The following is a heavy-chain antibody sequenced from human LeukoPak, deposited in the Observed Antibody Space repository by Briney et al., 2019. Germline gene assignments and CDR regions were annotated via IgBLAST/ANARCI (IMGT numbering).Heavy chain of an antibody. V-gene: IGHV1-18*01. CDR2: ISAYNGNT. CDR1: GYTFISYG. J-gene: IGHJ4*02. CDR3: ARVLAYYDSSGPFDY. Sequence: ASVKVSCKVSGYTFISYGISWVRQAPGQGLEWMGWISAYNGNTNYAQKLQGRVTMTTDTSTSTAYMELRSLRSDDTAVYYCARVLAYYDSSGPFDYWGQGTLVTVSS. D-gene: IGHD3-22*01.